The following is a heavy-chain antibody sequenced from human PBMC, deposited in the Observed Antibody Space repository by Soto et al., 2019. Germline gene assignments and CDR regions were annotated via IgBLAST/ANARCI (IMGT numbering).Heavy chain of an antibody. CDR1: GFTFNNKW. CDR3: ARGGAMGVDY. J-gene: IGHJ4*02. Sequence: DVQLVESGGGLVRPGESLRLSCTASGFTFNNKWMHWVRQAPGKGLVWLSRIDGAAATTNYADAVKGRFTISRDNAKNIVFLHVNRLRDEGTAVYYCARGGAMGVDYWGQGTLVTVSS. V-gene: IGHV3-74*01. D-gene: IGHD1-26*01. CDR2: IDGAAATT.